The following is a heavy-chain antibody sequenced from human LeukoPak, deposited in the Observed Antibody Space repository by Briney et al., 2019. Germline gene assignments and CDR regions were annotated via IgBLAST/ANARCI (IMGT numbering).Heavy chain of an antibody. Sequence: GGSLRLSCAASGFTFSSHWMSWVRQAPGKGLEWVAIIKTDGSEEDYVDAVQGRFTISRDNAKNCLYLQMNNLRAEDTAVYYCARDWNGSGWPTDYWGQGTLVTVSS. CDR1: GFTFSSHW. CDR2: IKTDGSEE. D-gene: IGHD6-19*01. V-gene: IGHV3-7*05. J-gene: IGHJ4*02. CDR3: ARDWNGSGWPTDY.